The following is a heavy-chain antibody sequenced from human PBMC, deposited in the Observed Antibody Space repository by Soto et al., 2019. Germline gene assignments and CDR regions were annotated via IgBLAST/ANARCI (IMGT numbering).Heavy chain of an antibody. CDR3: ARVLKLTGTTSFDY. CDR1: GLTFSSYS. J-gene: IGHJ4*02. V-gene: IGHV3-21*01. D-gene: IGHD1-20*01. Sequence: GGSLRLSCAASGLTFSSYSMNWVRQAPGKGLEWVSSISSTTNYKYYADSVKGRFTISRDNAKNSLYLQMNSLRAEDTAVYYCARVLKLTGTTSFDYWGQGTLVTVSS. CDR2: ISSTTNYK.